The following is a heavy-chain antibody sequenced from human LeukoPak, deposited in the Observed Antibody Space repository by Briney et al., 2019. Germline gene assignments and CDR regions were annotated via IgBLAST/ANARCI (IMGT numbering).Heavy chain of an antibody. CDR3: ARSYSSSRGTFDY. CDR1: GFTFSSYW. V-gene: IGHV3-74*01. Sequence: GGSLRLSCAASGFTFSSYWMHWVRQAPGKGLVWVSRINSDGSSTSNADSVKGRFTISRDNAKNTLYLQMNSLSAEDTAVYYCARSYSSSRGTFDYWGQGTLVSVSS. CDR2: INSDGSST. D-gene: IGHD6-6*01. J-gene: IGHJ4*02.